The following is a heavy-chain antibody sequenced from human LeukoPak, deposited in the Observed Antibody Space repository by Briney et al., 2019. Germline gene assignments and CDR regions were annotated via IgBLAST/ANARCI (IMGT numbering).Heavy chain of an antibody. D-gene: IGHD3-22*01. CDR3: ASVYESSGSYGSYFDY. CDR2: ISGSGGST. J-gene: IGHJ4*02. V-gene: IGHV3-23*01. Sequence: TGGSLRLSCAASGFTFSSYAISWVRQAPGKGLEWVSAISGSGGSTYYADSVKGRFTISRDNSKNTLYLQMNSLRGEDTAVYYCASVYESSGSYGSYFDYWGQGTLVTVSS. CDR1: GFTFSSYA.